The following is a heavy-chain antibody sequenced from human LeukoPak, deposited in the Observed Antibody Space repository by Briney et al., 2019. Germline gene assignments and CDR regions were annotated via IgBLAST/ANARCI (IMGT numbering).Heavy chain of an antibody. CDR1: GFTFDDYA. CDR3: AKDIDYGDSYYFDY. Sequence: GGSLRLSCAASGFTFDDYAMPWVRHAPGKGLEWVSGISWNSGSIGYADSVKGRFTISRDNAKNSLYLQMNSLRAEDTALYYCAKDIDYGDSYYFDYWGQGTLVTVSS. CDR2: ISWNSGSI. J-gene: IGHJ4*02. V-gene: IGHV3-9*01. D-gene: IGHD4-17*01.